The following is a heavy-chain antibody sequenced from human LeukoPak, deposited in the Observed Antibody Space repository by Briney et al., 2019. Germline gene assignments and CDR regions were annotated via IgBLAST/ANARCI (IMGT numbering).Heavy chain of an antibody. CDR1: GYTFTSYD. D-gene: IGHD3-10*02. V-gene: IGHV1-46*01. J-gene: IGHJ3*02. CDR2: INPSGGST. Sequence: ASVKVSCKASGYTFTSYDINWVRQAPGQGLEWMGIINPSGGSTSYAQKFQGRVTMTRDTSTSTVYMELSSLRSEDTAVYYCARNNPMVGYAFDIWGQGTMVTVSS. CDR3: ARNNPMVGYAFDI.